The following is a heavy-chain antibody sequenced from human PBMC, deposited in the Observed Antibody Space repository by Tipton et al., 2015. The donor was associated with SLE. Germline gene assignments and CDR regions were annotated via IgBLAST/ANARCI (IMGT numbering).Heavy chain of an antibody. CDR3: ATYTPGSFDY. D-gene: IGHD2-2*02. Sequence: TLSLTCTVSGGPISSSSYYWGWIRQPPGKGLEWIGSIYYSGSTYYNPSLKSRVTISVDTSKNQFSLKLSSVTAADTAVYYCATYTPGSFDYWGQGTLVTVSS. CDR1: GGPISSSSYY. V-gene: IGHV4-39*07. J-gene: IGHJ4*02. CDR2: IYYSGST.